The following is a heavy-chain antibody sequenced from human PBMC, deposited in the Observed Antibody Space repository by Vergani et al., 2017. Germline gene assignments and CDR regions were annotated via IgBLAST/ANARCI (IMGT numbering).Heavy chain of an antibody. J-gene: IGHJ3*02. Sequence: QVQLQEPGPGLVKPSETLSLTCTVSGYSISSGYYWGWIRQPPGKGLEWIGSIYHSGSTYYNPSLKSRFTISVDTSKNQLSLKLSSVTAADTAVYYCARIYGSSWNEHDAFDIWGQGTMVTVSS. CDR2: IYHSGST. D-gene: IGHD6-13*01. CDR3: ARIYGSSWNEHDAFDI. V-gene: IGHV4-38-2*02. CDR1: GYSISSGYY.